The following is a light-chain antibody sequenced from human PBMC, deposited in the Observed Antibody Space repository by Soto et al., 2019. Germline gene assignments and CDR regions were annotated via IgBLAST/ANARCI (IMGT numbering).Light chain of an antibody. Sequence: EIVLTQSPGTLSLSPGERATLSCRASQSFNSIYLAWYQQKPGQAPRLLIDGASSRATGIPDRFSGSGSGTDFTLTISRLEPEDVAVYYWHQYESWTFGQGTKVDIK. CDR3: HQYESWT. CDR1: QSFNSIY. J-gene: IGKJ1*01. CDR2: GAS. V-gene: IGKV3-20*01.